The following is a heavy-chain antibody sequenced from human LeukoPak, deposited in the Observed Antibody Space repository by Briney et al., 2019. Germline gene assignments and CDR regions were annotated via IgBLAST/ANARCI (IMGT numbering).Heavy chain of an antibody. CDR3: ANLKDIIVVPAAIAWFDP. Sequence: PGGSLRLSCAASGFTFSSYAMSWVRQAPGKGLEWVSAISGSGGSTYYADSVRGQFPISRDNSKNTLYLQMNSLRAEDTAVYYCANLKDIIVVPAAIAWFDPWGQGNLVTVSS. CDR2: ISGSGGST. J-gene: IGHJ5*02. CDR1: GFTFSSYA. D-gene: IGHD2-2*02. V-gene: IGHV3-23*01.